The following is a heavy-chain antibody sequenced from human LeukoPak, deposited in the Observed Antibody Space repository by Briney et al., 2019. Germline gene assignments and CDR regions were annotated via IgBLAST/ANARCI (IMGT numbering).Heavy chain of an antibody. CDR2: IYTSGST. D-gene: IGHD4-17*01. J-gene: IGHJ4*02. CDR3: ARVNYGDYGDTIYYFDY. V-gene: IGHV4-4*07. CDR1: GVSISSYY. Sequence: SETLSLTCTVSGVSISSYYWSWIRQPAGKGLEWIGRIYTSGSTNYNPSHKSRVTMSVDTSKNQFSLKLSSVTAADTAVYYCARVNYGDYGDTIYYFDYWGQGTLVTVSS.